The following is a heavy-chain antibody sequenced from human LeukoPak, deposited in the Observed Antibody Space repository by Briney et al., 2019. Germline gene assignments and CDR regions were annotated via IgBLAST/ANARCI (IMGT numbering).Heavy chain of an antibody. D-gene: IGHD6-19*01. Sequence: GASVKVSCKASGYTSTSYAMHWVRQAPGQRLEWMGWINAGNGNTKYSQKFQGRVTITRDTSASTAYMELSSLRSEDTAVYYCARGIAVADTPDYWGQGTLVTVSS. CDR1: GYTSTSYA. CDR3: ARGIAVADTPDY. CDR2: INAGNGNT. J-gene: IGHJ4*02. V-gene: IGHV1-3*01.